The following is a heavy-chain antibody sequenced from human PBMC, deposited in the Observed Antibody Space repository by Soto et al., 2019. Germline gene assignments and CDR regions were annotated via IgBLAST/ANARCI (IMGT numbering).Heavy chain of an antibody. CDR2: IDWDDDK. CDR1: GFSLSTSGMC. J-gene: IGHJ4*02. V-gene: IGHV2-70*11. CDR3: ARIHCSSTSCYPDY. D-gene: IGHD2-2*01. Sequence: ESGPTLVNPTQTLTLTCTFSGFSLSTSGMCVSWIRQPPGKALEWLARIDWDDDKYYSTSLKTRLTISKDTSKNQVVLTMTNMDPVDTATYYCARIHCSSTSCYPDYWGQGTLVTVSS.